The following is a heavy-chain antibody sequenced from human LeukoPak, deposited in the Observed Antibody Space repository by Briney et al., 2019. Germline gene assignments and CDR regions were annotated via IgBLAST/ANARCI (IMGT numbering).Heavy chain of an antibody. CDR3: ARDLNSSGWYDVAWY. CDR1: GYTFTSYG. J-gene: IGHJ4*02. CDR2: ISAYNGNT. V-gene: IGHV1-18*01. D-gene: IGHD6-19*01. Sequence: ASVKVSCKASGYTFTSYGISWVRQAPGQGLEWMGWISAYNGNTNYAQKLQGRVTMTTDTSTSTAYMELRSLRSDDTAVYYCARDLNSSGWYDVAWYWGQETLVTVAS.